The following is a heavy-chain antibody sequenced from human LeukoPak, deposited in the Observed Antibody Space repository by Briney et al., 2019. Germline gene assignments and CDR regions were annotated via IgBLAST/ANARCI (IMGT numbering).Heavy chain of an antibody. D-gene: IGHD1-14*01. CDR2: ISGSGGST. V-gene: IGHV3-23*01. J-gene: IGHJ4*02. CDR3: AKDEHANNPLYYFDY. Sequence: GGSLRLSCAASGFTFSSYAMSWARQAPGKGLEWVSAISGSGGSTYYADSVKGRFTISRDNSKNTLYLQMNSLRAEDTAVYYCAKDEHANNPLYYFDYWGQGTLVTVSS. CDR1: GFTFSSYA.